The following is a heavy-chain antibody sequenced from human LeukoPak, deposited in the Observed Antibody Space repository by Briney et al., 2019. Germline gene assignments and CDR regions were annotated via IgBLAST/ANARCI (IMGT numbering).Heavy chain of an antibody. J-gene: IGHJ5*02. CDR2: INPTGTGT. D-gene: IGHD3-10*01. Sequence: ASVKISCKASGYTFINNWMHWVRQAPGQGLEWIGLINPTGTGTLYAQKFQGRVTMTRDMSTSTDYMELSSLRSEDTAVYYCARDNSVGDIAWWFDPWGQGTLVTVSS. CDR3: ARDNSVGDIAWWFDP. CDR1: GYTFINNW. V-gene: IGHV1-46*01.